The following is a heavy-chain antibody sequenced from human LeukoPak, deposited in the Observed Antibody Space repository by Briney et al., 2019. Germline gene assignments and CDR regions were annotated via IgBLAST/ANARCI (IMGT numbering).Heavy chain of an antibody. CDR2: INPNSGGT. D-gene: IGHD3-10*01. Sequence: ASVKVSCKASGYTFTGYYMHWVRQAPGQGFEWMGWINPNSGGTNYAQKFQGRVTMTRDRSIRTAYMELSRLTSDDTAVYYCARNIWFGESADAFDIWGQGTMVTVSS. CDR1: GYTFTGYY. CDR3: ARNIWFGESADAFDI. J-gene: IGHJ3*02. V-gene: IGHV1-2*02.